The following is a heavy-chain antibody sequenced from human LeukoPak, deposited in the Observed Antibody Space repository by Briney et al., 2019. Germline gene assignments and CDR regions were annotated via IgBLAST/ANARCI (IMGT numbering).Heavy chain of an antibody. Sequence: GGSLRLSCAASGFTLSSYAMSWVRQGPGKGLEWESAISGSGGNTYYADSVKGRFTISRDNSRNTLYLQMDSLRAEDTAVYYCANSYYYDSSGHYTISNHLDYWGQGSLVTVSS. V-gene: IGHV3-23*01. CDR1: GFTLSSYA. CDR3: ANSYYYDSSGHYTISNHLDY. D-gene: IGHD3-22*01. J-gene: IGHJ4*02. CDR2: ISGSGGNT.